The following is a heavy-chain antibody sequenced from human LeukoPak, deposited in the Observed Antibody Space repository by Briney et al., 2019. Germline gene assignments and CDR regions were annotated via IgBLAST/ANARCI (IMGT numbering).Heavy chain of an antibody. D-gene: IGHD4-17*01. CDR1: GFTFSSYE. V-gene: IGHV3-48*03. J-gene: IGHJ4*02. CDR2: ISSSGSTI. CDR3: ARRTTLTTVYYLDY. Sequence: GGSLRLSCAASGFTFSSYEMNWVRQAPGKGLEWVSYISSSGSTIYYADSVKGRLTISRDNAKNSLYLQMNSLRAEDTAVYYCARRTTLTTVYYLDYWGQGTLVTVSS.